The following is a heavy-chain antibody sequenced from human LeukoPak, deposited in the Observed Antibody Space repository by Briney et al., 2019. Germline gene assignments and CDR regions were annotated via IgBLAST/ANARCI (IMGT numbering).Heavy chain of an antibody. J-gene: IGHJ4*02. Sequence: ASVNVSCTASGYTFTRYYMHGVRQAPGQGLEWMGWINPNSGGTNYAQKFQGRVTMTRDTSISTVYMELSRLRSDDTAVYYCARGSLGYGDYWGQGTLVTVSS. V-gene: IGHV1-2*02. CDR2: INPNSGGT. D-gene: IGHD5-12*01. CDR1: GYTFTRYY. CDR3: ARGSLGYGDY.